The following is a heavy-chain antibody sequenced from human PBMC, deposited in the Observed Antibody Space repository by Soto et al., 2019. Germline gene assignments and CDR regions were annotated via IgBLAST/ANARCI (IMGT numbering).Heavy chain of an antibody. CDR3: VRDGTKTLRDWFDP. J-gene: IGHJ5*02. CDR1: GASISGFY. D-gene: IGHD1-1*01. Sequence: SETLSLTCTVSGASISGFYWSWIRKSAGKGLEWIGRIYATGTTDYNPSLKSRVMMSVDTSKKQFSLKSRSVTAADTAVYYCVRDGTKTLRDWFDPWGQGISVTVSS. CDR2: IYATGTT. V-gene: IGHV4-4*07.